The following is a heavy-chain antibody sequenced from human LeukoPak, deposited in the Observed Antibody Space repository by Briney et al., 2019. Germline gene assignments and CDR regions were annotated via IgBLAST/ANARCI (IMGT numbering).Heavy chain of an antibody. D-gene: IGHD1-26*01. V-gene: IGHV3-33*06. CDR1: GFTFSSYG. J-gene: IGHJ4*02. Sequence: PGGSLRLSCAASGFTFSSYGMHWVRQAPGKGLEWVAVIWYDGSNKYYADSVKGRFTISRDNSKNTLYLQMSSLRAEDTAVYYCAKDRGLEIVGATIFDYWGQGTLVTVSS. CDR2: IWYDGSNK. CDR3: AKDRGLEIVGATIFDY.